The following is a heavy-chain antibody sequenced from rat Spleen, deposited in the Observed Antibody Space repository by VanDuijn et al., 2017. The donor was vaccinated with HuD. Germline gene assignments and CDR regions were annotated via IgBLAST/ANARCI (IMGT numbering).Heavy chain of an antibody. V-gene: IGHV5-20*01. J-gene: IGHJ2*01. D-gene: IGHD4-3*01. Sequence: EVRLVESGGGLVRPGGSLKLSCAASGFTFSDYYMAWVRQAPTKGLEWVASITNTGGSIYYPDTVKGRFTISRHNTQNTLYLQMNSLRSEDTATYYCTRVAWGCDYWGQGVMVTVSS. CDR2: ITNTGGSI. CDR1: GFTFSDYY. CDR3: TRVAWGCDY.